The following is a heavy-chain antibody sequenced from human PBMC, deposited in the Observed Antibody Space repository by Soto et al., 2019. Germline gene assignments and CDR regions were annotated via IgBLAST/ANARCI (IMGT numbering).Heavy chain of an antibody. CDR1: GFTFSSYG. CDR2: ISYDGSNK. J-gene: IGHJ3*02. Sequence: QVQLVESGGGVVQPGRSLRLSCAASGFTFSSYGMHWVRQAPGKGLEWVAVISYDGSNKYYADSMKGRFTISSDNSKNPLYLQMNRLRAEDTAGYYCAKDYYDSSGYYGDAVDIWGQGTMVTVSS. V-gene: IGHV3-30*18. D-gene: IGHD3-22*01. CDR3: AKDYYDSSGYYGDAVDI.